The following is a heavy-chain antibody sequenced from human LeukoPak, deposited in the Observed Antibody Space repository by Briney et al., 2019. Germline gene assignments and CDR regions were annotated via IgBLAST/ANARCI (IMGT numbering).Heavy chain of an antibody. Sequence: ASVKVSCKASGYTFTGYYMHWVRQAPGQGLEWMGIINPSGGSTSYAQKFQGRVTMTRDMSTSTVYMELSSLRSEDTAVYYCARAAGTRYYYYYMDVWGKGTTVTVSS. CDR3: ARAAGTRYYYYYMDV. D-gene: IGHD6-13*01. J-gene: IGHJ6*03. CDR1: GYTFTGYY. CDR2: INPSGGST. V-gene: IGHV1-46*01.